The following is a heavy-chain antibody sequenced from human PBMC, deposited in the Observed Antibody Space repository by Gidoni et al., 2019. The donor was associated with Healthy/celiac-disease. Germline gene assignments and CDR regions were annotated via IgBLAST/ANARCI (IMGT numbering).Heavy chain of an antibody. CDR2: MDPSDSYT. D-gene: IGHD6-13*01. J-gene: IGHJ6*02. CDR3: AKQIAAAGPFYYYYGMDV. Sequence: VQLVQSGAEVKKPGESLRISCKGSGYSFPSYWISWVRQMPGKGLEWMGRMDPSDSYTNYSPSFQGHVTISADKSISTAYLQWSSLKASDTAMYYCAKQIAAAGPFYYYYGMDVWGQGTTVTVSS. V-gene: IGHV5-10-1*03. CDR1: GYSFPSYW.